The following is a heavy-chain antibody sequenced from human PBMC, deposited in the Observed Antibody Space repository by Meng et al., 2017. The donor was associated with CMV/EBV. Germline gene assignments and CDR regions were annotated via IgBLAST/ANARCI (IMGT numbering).Heavy chain of an antibody. D-gene: IGHD2-2*01. CDR1: ISSSNW. CDR3: AREAYSCTSTSCYGVYFDY. Sequence: ISSSNWWSWVRQPPGRGLEWIGEIYHSGSANYNPSLKSRVTISVDKSKNQFSLKLSSVTAADTAVYYCAREAYSCTSTSCYGVYFDYWGQGTLVTVSS. V-gene: IGHV4-4*02. J-gene: IGHJ4*02. CDR2: IYHSGSA.